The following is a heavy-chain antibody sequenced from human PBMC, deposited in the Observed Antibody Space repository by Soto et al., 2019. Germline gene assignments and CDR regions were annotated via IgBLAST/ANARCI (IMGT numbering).Heavy chain of an antibody. CDR2: ISSSSSTI. J-gene: IGHJ6*02. CDR3: ARDRITGTRYYYYYGMDV. V-gene: IGHV3-48*02. CDR1: GFTFISYS. D-gene: IGHD1-20*01. Sequence: PGGSLRLSCASSGFTFISYSMNWGRQAPGKGLEWVSYISSSSSTIYYADSVKGRFTISRDNAKNSLYLQMNSLRDEDTAVYYCARDRITGTRYYYYYGMDVWGQGTTVTVSS.